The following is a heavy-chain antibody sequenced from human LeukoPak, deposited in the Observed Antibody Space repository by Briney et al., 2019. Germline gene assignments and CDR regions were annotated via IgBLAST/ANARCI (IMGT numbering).Heavy chain of an antibody. CDR3: ARYDARYVMDV. Sequence: GGSLRLSCAASGFTFSSYAMHWVRQAPGKGLEWVAVISYDGSNKYYADSVKGRFTISRDNSKNTLYLQMNSLRAEDTAVYYCARYDARYVMDVWGQGTTVTVSS. CDR1: GFTFSSYA. V-gene: IGHV3-30-3*01. J-gene: IGHJ6*02. D-gene: IGHD1-1*01. CDR2: ISYDGSNK.